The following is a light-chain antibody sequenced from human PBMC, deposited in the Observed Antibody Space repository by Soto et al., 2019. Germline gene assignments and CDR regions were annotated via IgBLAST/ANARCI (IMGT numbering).Light chain of an antibody. CDR2: DTS. J-gene: IGKJ4*01. Sequence: EIVLTQSPGTLSLSPGERATLSCRASESVSSIAWYQQKPGQTPRLLIYDTSTRATGVPARFSGSRSGPEFTLTINSLQSEDFAIYYCQPYNNWPLTFGGGTKVDIK. V-gene: IGKV3-15*01. CDR3: QPYNNWPLT. CDR1: ESVSS.